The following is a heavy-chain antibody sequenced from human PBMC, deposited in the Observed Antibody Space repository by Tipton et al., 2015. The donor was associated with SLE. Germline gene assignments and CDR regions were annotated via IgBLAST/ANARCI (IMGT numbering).Heavy chain of an antibody. CDR3: VRERDDYGSQFDS. Sequence: SLRLSCAASGFIFSNYAMSWVRQAPGKGLVWVSAISGSADSPYYADSVKGRFTISRDNAKDSLYLQMNSLRAEDTAVYYCVRERDDYGSQFDSWGQGTLVTVSS. CDR2: ISGSADSP. V-gene: IGHV3-23*01. D-gene: IGHD4-17*01. CDR1: GFIFSNYA. J-gene: IGHJ4*02.